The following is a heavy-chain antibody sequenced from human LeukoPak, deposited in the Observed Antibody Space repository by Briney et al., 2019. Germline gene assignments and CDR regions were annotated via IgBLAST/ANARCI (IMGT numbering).Heavy chain of an antibody. D-gene: IGHD3-22*01. V-gene: IGHV3-23*01. J-gene: IGHJ3*02. CDR2: ISSSGGST. Sequence: GGSLRLSCAASGFTFSSYAMSWVRQAPGKGLEWVSAISSSGGSTYYADSVKGRFTISRDNSKNTLYLQMNSLKTEDTAVYYCTTNPYDRSGYHIWGQGTMVTVSS. CDR1: GFTFSSYA. CDR3: TTNPYDRSGYHI.